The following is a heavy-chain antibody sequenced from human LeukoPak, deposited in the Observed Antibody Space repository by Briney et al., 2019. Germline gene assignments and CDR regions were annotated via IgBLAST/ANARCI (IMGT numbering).Heavy chain of an antibody. CDR3: ARAPGYCSGGSCYTPPAEYFQH. J-gene: IGHJ1*01. CDR1: GGSISSGGYY. CDR2: IYYSGST. D-gene: IGHD2-15*01. Sequence: SQTLSLTCTVSGGSISSGGYYWSWIRQHPGKGLEWIGHIYYSGSTYYNPSLKSRVTISVDTSKNQFSLKLSSVTAADTAVYYCARAPGYCSGGSCYTPPAEYFQHWGQGTLVTVSS. V-gene: IGHV4-31*03.